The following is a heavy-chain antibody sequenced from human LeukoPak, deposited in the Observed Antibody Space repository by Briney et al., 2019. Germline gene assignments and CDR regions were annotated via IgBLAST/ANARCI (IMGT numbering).Heavy chain of an antibody. CDR2: ISAYNGNT. J-gene: IGHJ4*02. CDR1: GYTFTTYG. D-gene: IGHD6-19*01. V-gene: IGHV1-18*01. Sequence: ASVKVSCKASGYTFTTYGISWVRQAPGQGLEWMGWISAYNGNTNYVQKLQGRVTMTTDTSTSTAYMELSSLRSEDTAVYYCARDKSSGWKNYFDYWGQGTLVTVSS. CDR3: ARDKSSGWKNYFDY.